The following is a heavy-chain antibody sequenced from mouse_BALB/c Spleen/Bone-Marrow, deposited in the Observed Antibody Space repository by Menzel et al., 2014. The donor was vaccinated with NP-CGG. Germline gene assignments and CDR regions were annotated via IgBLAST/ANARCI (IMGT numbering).Heavy chain of an antibody. J-gene: IGHJ3*01. V-gene: IGHV2-9*02. CDR3: ASPIYYDYPLFAY. CDR2: IWAGGST. CDR1: GFSLTSYG. D-gene: IGHD2-4*01. Sequence: VKLVESGPGLVAPSQSLSITCTVSGFSLTSYGVHWVRQPPGKGLESLGVIWAGGSTNYNSALMSRLSISKDNSKSQVFLKMNSLQTDGTAMYYCASPIYYDYPLFAYWGQGTLVTVSA.